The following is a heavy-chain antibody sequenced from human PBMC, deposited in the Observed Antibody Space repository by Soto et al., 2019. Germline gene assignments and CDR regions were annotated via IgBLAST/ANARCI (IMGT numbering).Heavy chain of an antibody. D-gene: IGHD5-18*01. CDR1: GFTFSRYL. Sequence: PGGSLRLSCAASGFTFSRYLMSWVRQAPGKGLEWVATMKIEGSEKDYVDSVKGRFTISRDNAKNSLYLQMNRMRAGDTAVYYCARVGYSYGYGWYFDLWGRGTLVTVSS. CDR3: ARVGYSYGYGWYFDL. J-gene: IGHJ2*01. CDR2: MKIEGSEK. V-gene: IGHV3-7*03.